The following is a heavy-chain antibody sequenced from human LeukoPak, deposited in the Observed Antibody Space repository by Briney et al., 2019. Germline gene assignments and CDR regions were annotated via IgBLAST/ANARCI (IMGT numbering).Heavy chain of an antibody. CDR3: AKGTEGYCSGTICYPFDY. Sequence: GGSLRLSCEAPGFPFSSYAMNWARQVPGKGLEWVSSITGSGSDTYFVDSVKGRFTISRDNSKNTLYLQLNSLRAEDTAVYYCAKGTEGYCSGTICYPFDYWGRGTLVTVSS. D-gene: IGHD2-15*01. V-gene: IGHV3-23*01. CDR1: GFPFSSYA. CDR2: ITGSGSDT. J-gene: IGHJ4*02.